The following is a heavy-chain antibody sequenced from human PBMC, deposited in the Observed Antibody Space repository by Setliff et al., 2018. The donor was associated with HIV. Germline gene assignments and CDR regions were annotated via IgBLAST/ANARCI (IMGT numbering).Heavy chain of an antibody. Sequence: SETLSLTCTVSGGSISTGVYYWSWIRQPADKALEWIGRISASGSTNYNPSLESRFTLSIDTSNNQFSLKLTSVTAADTAVYYCARVYSRSWFFFDHWGQGTMVTVSS. CDR3: ARVYSRSWFFFDH. CDR1: GGSISTGVYY. D-gene: IGHD6-13*01. J-gene: IGHJ4*03. CDR2: ISASGST. V-gene: IGHV4-61*02.